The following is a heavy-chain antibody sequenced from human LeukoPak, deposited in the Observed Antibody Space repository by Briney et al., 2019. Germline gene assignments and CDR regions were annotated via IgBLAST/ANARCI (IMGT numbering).Heavy chain of an antibody. CDR1: GFTVSSNY. V-gene: IGHV3-66*01. J-gene: IGHJ5*02. D-gene: IGHD2-8*01. CDR3: ARETYCSNGVCYT. CDR2: IYSGGST. Sequence: GGSLRLSCAASGFTVSSNYMSWVRQAPGKGLEWVSIIYSGGSTYYADSVKGRFTISRDNSKNTLYLQMNSPRAEDTAVYYCARETYCSNGVCYTWGQGTLVTVSS.